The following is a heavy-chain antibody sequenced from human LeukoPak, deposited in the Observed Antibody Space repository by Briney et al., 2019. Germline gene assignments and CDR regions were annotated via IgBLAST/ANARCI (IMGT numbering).Heavy chain of an antibody. J-gene: IGHJ4*02. D-gene: IGHD4-23*01. CDR1: GFTFSNYA. V-gene: IGHV3-23*01. CDR2: IDNRGVTT. CDR3: AKEKTTVKTPGIDY. Sequence: GVSLRLSCAASGFTFSNYAMSWVRQAPGKGLEWVSAIDNRGVTTYYADSVKGRFTISRDNSKDTLYLQMNSLRAEDTAVYYCAKEKTTVKTPGIDYWGQGTLVTVSS.